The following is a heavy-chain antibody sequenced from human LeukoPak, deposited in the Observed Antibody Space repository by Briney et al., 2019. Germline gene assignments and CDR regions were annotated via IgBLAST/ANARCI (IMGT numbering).Heavy chain of an antibody. CDR3: ARTNYYDSSGSQGPGTFYYGLDV. D-gene: IGHD3-22*01. Sequence: ASVKVSCKASGYTFINYGITWIRQAPGQGLEWMGRVIPILSISSYAQIFQDRVTITADKSTSTAYMELSSLRSDDTAVYFCARTNYYDSSGSQGPGTFYYGLDVWGQGTTVTVSS. V-gene: IGHV1-69*04. CDR2: VIPILSIS. J-gene: IGHJ6*02. CDR1: GYTFINYG.